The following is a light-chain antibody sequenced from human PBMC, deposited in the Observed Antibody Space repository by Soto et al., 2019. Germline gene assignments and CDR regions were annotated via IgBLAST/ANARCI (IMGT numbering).Light chain of an antibody. V-gene: IGLV2-14*01. CDR2: DVS. Sequence: QSALTQPASVSGSPGQSITISCTGTSSDLGDYNYVSWYQQHPGKAPKLMIYDVSNRPSGVSNRFSASKSGNTASLTISGLQAEDEADYYCSSYTSSTTSVVFGGGTKLTVL. CDR3: SSYTSSTTSVV. CDR1: SSDLGDYNY. J-gene: IGLJ2*01.